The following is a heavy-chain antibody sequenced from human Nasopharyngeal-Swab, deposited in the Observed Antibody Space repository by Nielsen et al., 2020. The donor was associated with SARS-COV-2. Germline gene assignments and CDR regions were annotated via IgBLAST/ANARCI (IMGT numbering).Heavy chain of an antibody. V-gene: IGHV4-59*08. CDR3: ARVRFGESSPDS. CDR2: IYYSGST. Sequence: SETLSLTCTVSGGSISSNYWSWIRQPPGKGLEWIGYIYYSGSTNYNPSLKSRVTISLDTSKNQFSLKLSSVTAADTAVYYCARVRFGESSPDSWGQGTLVTVSS. J-gene: IGHJ5*01. CDR1: GGSISSNY. D-gene: IGHD3-10*01.